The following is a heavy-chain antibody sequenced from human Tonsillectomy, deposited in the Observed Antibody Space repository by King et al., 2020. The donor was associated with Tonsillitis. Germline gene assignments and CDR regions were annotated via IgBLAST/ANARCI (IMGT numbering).Heavy chain of an antibody. V-gene: IGHV3-23*04. CDR3: AKDPHYDYVWGSYRPYYFDY. J-gene: IGHJ4*02. Sequence: VQLVESGGGLVQPGGSLRLSCAASGFNFSSYAMSWVRQAPGKGLEWVSAISGSGGSTYYADSVKGRFTISRDNSKNTLYLQMNSLRAEDTAVYYCAKDPHYDYVWGSYRPYYFDYWGQGTLVTVSS. D-gene: IGHD3-16*02. CDR2: ISGSGGST. CDR1: GFNFSSYA.